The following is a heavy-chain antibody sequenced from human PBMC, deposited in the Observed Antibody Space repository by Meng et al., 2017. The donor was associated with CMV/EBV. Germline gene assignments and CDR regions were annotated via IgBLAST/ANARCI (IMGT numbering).Heavy chain of an antibody. CDR2: INHSGST. CDR1: GWSFSGYY. Sequence: VTHLQWVHGSFNPLDTLSLPCAVYGWSFSGYYWSWNRQPPGKGLEWIGEINHSGSTNYNPSLKSRVTISVDTSKNQFSLKLSSVTAADTAVYYCARVWVRPAVLRFLKSVRFDPWGQGTLVTVSS. V-gene: IGHV4-34*01. D-gene: IGHD3-3*01. J-gene: IGHJ5*02. CDR3: ARVWVRPAVLRFLKSVRFDP.